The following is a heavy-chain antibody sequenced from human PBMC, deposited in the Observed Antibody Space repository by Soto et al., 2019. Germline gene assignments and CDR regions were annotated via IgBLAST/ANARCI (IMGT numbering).Heavy chain of an antibody. D-gene: IGHD3-3*01. V-gene: IGHV4-39*01. CDR2: IYFSGST. CDR1: RGCISSSSYS. Sequence: PSDTLSLTCPLPRGCISSSSYSWGWMRQPPGKGLERFGSIYFSGSTHCNPTLKSSVTISEDVSKNPFFLKLSTVTAADTAVYYCARQAIFGVVTYYYYYGTDVWGQGTTVTVSS. CDR3: ARQAIFGVVTYYYYYGTDV. J-gene: IGHJ6*02.